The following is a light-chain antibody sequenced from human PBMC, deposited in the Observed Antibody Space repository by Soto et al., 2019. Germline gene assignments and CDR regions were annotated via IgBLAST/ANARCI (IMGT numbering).Light chain of an antibody. Sequence: QSVLTQPASVSGSPGQSITVSCTGTSSDIGGYSYVSWYQHHPGKAPKLLIYEVINRPSGVSIRFSGSKSGNTASLTISGLQAEDEAEYYCSSYGSTTTLVFGTGTKVAVL. CDR3: SSYGSTTTLV. V-gene: IGLV2-14*01. J-gene: IGLJ1*01. CDR2: EVI. CDR1: SSDIGGYSY.